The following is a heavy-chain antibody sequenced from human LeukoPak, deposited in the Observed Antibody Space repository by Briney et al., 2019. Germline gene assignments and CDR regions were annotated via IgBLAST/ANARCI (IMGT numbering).Heavy chain of an antibody. J-gene: IGHJ6*03. CDR1: GFTFSSYE. V-gene: IGHV3-33*08. Sequence: GGSLRLSCAASGFTFSSYEMNWVRQAPGKGLEWVAVIWYDGSNKYYADSVKGRFTISRDNSKNTLYLQMNSLRAEDTAVYYCARDGLMAYYYYCYMDVWGKGTTVTVSS. CDR2: IWYDGSNK. D-gene: IGHD2-8*01. CDR3: ARDGLMAYYYYCYMDV.